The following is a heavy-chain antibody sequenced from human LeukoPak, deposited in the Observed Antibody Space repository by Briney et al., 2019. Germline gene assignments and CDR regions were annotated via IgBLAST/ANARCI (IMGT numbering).Heavy chain of an antibody. V-gene: IGHV3-21*01. CDR1: GFTFSSYS. J-gene: IGHJ4*02. CDR3: ARDVGIAVADVDY. CDR2: ISSSSSYI. D-gene: IGHD6-19*01. Sequence: GGSLRLSCVASGFTFSSYSMNWVRQAPGKGLEWVSSISSSSSYIYYADSVKGRFTISRDNAKNSLYLQMNSLRAEDTAVYYCARDVGIAVADVDYWGQGTLVTVSS.